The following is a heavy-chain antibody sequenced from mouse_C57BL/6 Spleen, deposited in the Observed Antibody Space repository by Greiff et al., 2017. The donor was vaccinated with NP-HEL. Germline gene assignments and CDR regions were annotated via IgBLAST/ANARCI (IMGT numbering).Heavy chain of an antibody. V-gene: IGHV1-15*01. J-gene: IGHJ2*01. CDR3: TRKCYCSSGY. D-gene: IGHD1-1*01. CDR2: IDPETGGT. CDR1: GYTFTDYE. Sequence: QVQLQQSGAELVRPGASVTLSCKASGYTFTDYEMHWVKQTPVHGLEWIGAIDPETGGTAYNQKFKGKAILTADKSSSTAYMELRSLTSEDSAVYYCTRKCYCSSGYWGQGTTLTVSS.